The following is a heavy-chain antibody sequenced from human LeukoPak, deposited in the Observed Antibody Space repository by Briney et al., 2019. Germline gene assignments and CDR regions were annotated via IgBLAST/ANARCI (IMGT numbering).Heavy chain of an antibody. D-gene: IGHD6-25*01. CDR2: IWSHGNRK. V-gene: IGHV3-33*01. J-gene: IGHJ3*01. CDR3: ARDSAADDNDFDV. Sequence: GRSLTLSCIPSGFSFGSYGMHWGRQAPGKGLEWVAVIWSHGNRKHHSDSVEGRFAISRDNSKNILYLQMNNLRAEDTALYYCARDSAADDNDFDVWGQGTMVTVSS. CDR1: GFSFGSYG.